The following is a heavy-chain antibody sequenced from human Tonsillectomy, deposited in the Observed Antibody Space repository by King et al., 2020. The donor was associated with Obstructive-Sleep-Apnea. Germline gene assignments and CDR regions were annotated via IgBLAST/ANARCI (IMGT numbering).Heavy chain of an antibody. CDR1: GYTFTSFY. V-gene: IGHV1-46*01. CDR3: ARPLSKIAARHNGMDV. D-gene: IGHD6-6*01. J-gene: IGHJ6*02. CDR2: INPSDGST. Sequence: VQLVESGAEVKKSGASVKVSCKASGYTFTSFYIHWVRQAPGQGLEWMGIINPSDGSTHNAQKFQGRVTMTRDTSTSTVYLELSSLRSEDTSLYYCARPLSKIAARHNGMDVWGQGTTVTVSS.